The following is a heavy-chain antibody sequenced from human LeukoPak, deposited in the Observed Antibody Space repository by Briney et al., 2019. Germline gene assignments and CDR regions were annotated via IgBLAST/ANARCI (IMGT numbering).Heavy chain of an antibody. D-gene: IGHD4-17*01. J-gene: IGHJ4*02. Sequence: ASVKVSCKASGGTFSSYAISWVRQAPGQGLEWMGRIIPILGIANYAQKFQGRVTITRDTSASTAYMELSSLRSEDTAVYYCARAYGDDSFDYWGQGTLVTVSS. CDR1: GGTFSSYA. CDR2: IIPILGIA. V-gene: IGHV1-69*04. CDR3: ARAYGDDSFDY.